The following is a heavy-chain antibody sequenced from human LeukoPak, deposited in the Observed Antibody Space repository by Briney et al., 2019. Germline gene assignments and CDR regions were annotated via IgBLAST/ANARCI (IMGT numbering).Heavy chain of an antibody. Sequence: SETLSLTCSVSGGSINSYYWSWIRQPPGKGLEWIGYIYYSGSTNYKPSLKSRVTISVDTSKNQFSLKLSSVTAADTAVYYCERHSSSWPYLYFDLWGRGTLVSVSS. CDR2: IYYSGST. CDR3: ERHSSSWPYLYFDL. CDR1: GGSINSYY. J-gene: IGHJ2*01. V-gene: IGHV4-59*01. D-gene: IGHD6-13*01.